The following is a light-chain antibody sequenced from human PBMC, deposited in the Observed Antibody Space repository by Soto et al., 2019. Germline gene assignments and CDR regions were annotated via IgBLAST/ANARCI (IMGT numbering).Light chain of an antibody. J-gene: IGLJ2*01. CDR1: SSNIGAGYD. CDR2: GNS. V-gene: IGLV1-40*01. Sequence: QSVLTQPPSVSGAPGQRVTISCTGSSSNIGAGYDVHWYQQLPGTAPKLLIYGNSNRPSGVPDRFSGSKSGTSASLAITGLQAEDEADYYCQSYASSLSVLFVVFGGGTKVTVL. CDR3: QSYASSLSVLFVV.